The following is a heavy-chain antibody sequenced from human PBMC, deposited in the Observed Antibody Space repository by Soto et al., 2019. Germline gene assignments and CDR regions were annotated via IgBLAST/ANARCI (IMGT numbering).Heavy chain of an antibody. J-gene: IGHJ4*02. CDR2: IYHSGST. CDR1: NASITSSGYY. V-gene: IGHV4-31*03. D-gene: IGHD1-26*01. CDR3: ARMSGTYYVPDY. Sequence: QVQLQESGPRLVEASQTLSLTCTVSNASITSSGYYSSWVRQPPGKRLEWIGYIYHSGSTFYSPSLQSRLTMSVDTSKNQFSLTLRSVTAADTAVYHCARMSGTYYVPDYWGQGTLVTVSS.